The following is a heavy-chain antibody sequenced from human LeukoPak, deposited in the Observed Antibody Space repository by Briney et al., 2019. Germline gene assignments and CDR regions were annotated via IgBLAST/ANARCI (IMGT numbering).Heavy chain of an antibody. Sequence: GGSLRLSCAVSGFTFSSYWMNWVRQPPGKWLEWVANIKQDASEKFYLDSVKGRFTISRDNGKKSVYLQMNTLRVEDTAVYYCVGGSGYWGQGTLVFVSS. V-gene: IGHV3-7*01. CDR1: GFTFSSYW. D-gene: IGHD3-10*01. CDR3: VGGSGY. CDR2: IKQDASEK. J-gene: IGHJ4*02.